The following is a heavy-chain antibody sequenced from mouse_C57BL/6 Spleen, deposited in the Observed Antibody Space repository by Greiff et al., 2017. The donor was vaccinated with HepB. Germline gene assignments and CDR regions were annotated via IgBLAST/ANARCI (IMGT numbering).Heavy chain of an antibody. Sequence: VQLKESGPGLVKPSQSLSLTCSVTGYSITSGYYWNWIRQFPGNKLEWMGYISYDGSNNYNPSLKNRISITRDTSKNQFFLKLNSVTTEDTATYYCARGRLGRRGYFDYWGQGTTLTVSS. CDR1: GYSITSGYY. CDR2: ISYDGSN. CDR3: ARGRLGRRGYFDY. J-gene: IGHJ2*01. V-gene: IGHV3-6*01. D-gene: IGHD4-1*01.